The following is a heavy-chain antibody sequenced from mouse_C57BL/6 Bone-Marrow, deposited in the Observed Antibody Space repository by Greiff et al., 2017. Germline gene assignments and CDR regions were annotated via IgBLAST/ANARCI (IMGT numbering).Heavy chain of an antibody. Sequence: QVQLQQPGAELVMPGASVKLSCKASGYTFTSYWMHWVKQRPGQGLEWIGEIDPSDSYTNYNQKFKGKSTLTVDKSSSTAYMQLSSLTSEDSAVYYCASLFTAGYFDVWGTGTTVTVSS. V-gene: IGHV1-69*01. J-gene: IGHJ1*03. CDR2: IDPSDSYT. CDR1: GYTFTSYW. CDR3: ASLFTAGYFDV. D-gene: IGHD1-1*01.